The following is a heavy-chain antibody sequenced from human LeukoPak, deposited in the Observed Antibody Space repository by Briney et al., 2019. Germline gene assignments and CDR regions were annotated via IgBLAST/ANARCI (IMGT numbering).Heavy chain of an antibody. CDR1: GFTFSNYW. CDR3: ARAASCGGDCSSSYLQH. J-gene: IGHJ1*01. V-gene: IGHV3-74*03. D-gene: IGHD2-21*02. CDR2: INSDGSST. Sequence: AGSLRLSCVASGFTFSNYWMHWVRQAPGEGLVWVSRINSDGSSTTFADAVKGRFTISRDNAKNALYLQMNSLRTEDTAVYYCARAASCGGDCSSSYLQHWGQGALVTVSS.